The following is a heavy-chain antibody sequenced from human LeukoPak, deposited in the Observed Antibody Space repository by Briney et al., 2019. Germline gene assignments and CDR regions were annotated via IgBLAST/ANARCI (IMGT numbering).Heavy chain of an antibody. J-gene: IGHJ4*02. V-gene: IGHV3-74*01. CDR3: TRDFLHGGV. Sequence: GGSLRLSCAASGFTFSTCWMHWVRQVPGKGLVWVARINTDGTTTSYADSVKGRFTISRDNAKNTLYLQMNSLKAEDTAVYYCTRDFLHGGVWGQGTLVTVSS. CDR1: GFTFSTCW. CDR2: INTDGTTT. D-gene: IGHD3-10*01.